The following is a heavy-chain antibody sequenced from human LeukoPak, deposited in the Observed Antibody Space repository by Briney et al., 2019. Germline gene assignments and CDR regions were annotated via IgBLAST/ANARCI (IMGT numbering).Heavy chain of an antibody. D-gene: IGHD6-19*01. CDR1: GFTFSGYG. V-gene: IGHV3-48*02. J-gene: IGHJ4*02. Sequence: GGSLRLSCAASGFTFSGYGMNGVRQAPGKGLEWLSHITRSSTTMYYSDSVKGRFTISRDNANNSLYVQMNSLREEDTAVYYCVSALVAGTVYWGQGTLVTVSS. CDR3: VSALVAGTVY. CDR2: ITRSSTTM.